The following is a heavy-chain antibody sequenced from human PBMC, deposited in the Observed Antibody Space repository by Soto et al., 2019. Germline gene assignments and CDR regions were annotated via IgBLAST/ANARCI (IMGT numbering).Heavy chain of an antibody. CDR2: IYHTGST. J-gene: IGHJ2*01. CDR3: ARVPALDNWYLDL. D-gene: IGHD3-3*01. CDR1: GGYISTYY. V-gene: IGHV4-59*13. Sequence: PSETLSLTCSVSGGYISTYYWSWIRQPPGRGPEWIGYIYHTGSTKYNPFLKSRITISVDTSKNQFSLKLNSVSAADTAVYYCARVPALDNWYLDLWGRATLVTVSS.